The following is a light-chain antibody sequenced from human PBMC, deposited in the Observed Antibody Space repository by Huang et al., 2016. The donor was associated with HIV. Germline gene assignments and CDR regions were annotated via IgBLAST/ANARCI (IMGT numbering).Light chain of an antibody. Sequence: DIVMTQSPDSVAVSLGERATINCKSSQSGLKSSNNKNYLAWYQQKPGQPPKLLIYWASTRESGVPDRFSGSGSGTDFTLTISSLQAEDVAVYYCQQYHSIPRSFGGGTKVEIK. CDR3: QQYHSIPRS. V-gene: IGKV4-1*01. CDR1: QSGLKSSNNKNY. CDR2: WAS. J-gene: IGKJ4*01.